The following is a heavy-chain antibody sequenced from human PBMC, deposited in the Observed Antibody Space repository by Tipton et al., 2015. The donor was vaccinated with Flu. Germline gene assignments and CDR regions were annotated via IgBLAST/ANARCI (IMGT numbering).Heavy chain of an antibody. CDR1: GYTFSSYA. CDR3: AKDEGGH. Sequence: GSLRLSCAASGYTFSSYAMSWVRQAPGKGLECVAAINHSGRTTHYADSVKGRFTISRDNSKSTMYLQMNSLRVEDTAIYYCAKDEGGHWGQGTQVTVSS. CDR2: INHSGRTT. J-gene: IGHJ4*02. V-gene: IGHV3-23*01.